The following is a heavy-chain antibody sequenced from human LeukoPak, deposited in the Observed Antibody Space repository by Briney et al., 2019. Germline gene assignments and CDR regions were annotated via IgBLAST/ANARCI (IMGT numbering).Heavy chain of an antibody. Sequence: GGSLRLSCAASGFTFSGYWMSWVRQAPGRGLEWVANIKQDGSEKYYVDSVKGRFTISRDNAKNSLYLQMNSLRAEDTAVYHCARDWDNGNYPDAFGIWGPGTMVTVSS. CDR3: ARDWDNGNYPDAFGI. V-gene: IGHV3-7*01. D-gene: IGHD1-7*01. CDR2: IKQDGSEK. CDR1: GFTFSGYW. J-gene: IGHJ3*02.